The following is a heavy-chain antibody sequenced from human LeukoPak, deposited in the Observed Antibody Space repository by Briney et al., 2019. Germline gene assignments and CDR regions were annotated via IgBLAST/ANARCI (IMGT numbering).Heavy chain of an antibody. CDR3: TRDRDYYDINSFSPDAFGI. V-gene: IGHV3-7*01. CDR2: ISPDGSEK. D-gene: IGHD3-22*01. CDR1: GFTFSSHW. J-gene: IGHJ3*02. Sequence: GGSLRLSCATSGFTFSSHWMSWVRQAPGKGLEWVANISPDGSEKYYVDSLKGRFTISRDNAKNSLFLQMNSLRAEDTAVYYCTRDRDYYDINSFSPDAFGIWGQGTMVTVSS.